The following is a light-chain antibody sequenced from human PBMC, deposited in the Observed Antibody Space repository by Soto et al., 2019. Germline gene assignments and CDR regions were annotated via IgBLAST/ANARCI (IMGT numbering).Light chain of an antibody. CDR1: SSDVGTYNY. CDR3: SSYTRSNSVV. V-gene: IGLV2-14*01. J-gene: IGLJ2*01. Sequence: QSVLTQPPSVSGSPGQSITISCTGTSSDVGTYNYVSWYLQHPGKAPKLLIYEVGNRPSGVSNRFSGSKSGNTASLTISGLQAGEEAYYYCSSYTRSNSVVFGGGTKLTVL. CDR2: EVG.